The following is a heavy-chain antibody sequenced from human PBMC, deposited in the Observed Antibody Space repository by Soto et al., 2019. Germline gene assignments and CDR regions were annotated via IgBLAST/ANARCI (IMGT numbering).Heavy chain of an antibody. Sequence: KQSPTLSLTCAISGDSVSSNSAAWNWIRQSPSRGLEWLGRTYYRSKWYNDYAVSVKSRITINPDTSKNQFSLQLNSVTPEDTAVYYCARGGYSGYPNHPPQYYFDYWGQGTLVTVSS. J-gene: IGHJ4*02. CDR3: ARGGYSGYPNHPPQYYFDY. CDR1: GDSVSSNSAA. V-gene: IGHV6-1*01. CDR2: TYYRSKWYN. D-gene: IGHD5-12*01.